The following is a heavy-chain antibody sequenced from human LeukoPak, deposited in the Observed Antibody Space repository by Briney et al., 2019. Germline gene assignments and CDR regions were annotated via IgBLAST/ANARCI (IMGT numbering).Heavy chain of an antibody. CDR3: AREQWLAPAGFDP. V-gene: IGHV3-21*01. CDR1: GFTFSSYA. J-gene: IGHJ5*02. D-gene: IGHD6-19*01. Sequence: GGSLRLSCAASGFTFSSYAMHWVRQAPGKGLEWVSSISSSSSYIYYADSVKGRFTISRDNAKNSLYLQMNSLRAEDTAVYYCAREQWLAPAGFDPWGQGTLVTVSS. CDR2: ISSSSSYI.